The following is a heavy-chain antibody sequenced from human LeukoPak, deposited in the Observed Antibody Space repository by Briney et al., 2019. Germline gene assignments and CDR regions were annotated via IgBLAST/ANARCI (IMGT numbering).Heavy chain of an antibody. J-gene: IGHJ5*02. CDR3: ARDAPAYGSGSYFVDWFDP. Sequence: PSETLSLTCTVSGDSISSSSYYWGWIRQPPGKGLEWIGSIYYSGSTYYNPSLRSRVSISVDTSKNQFSLKLNSVTAADTAVYYCARDAPAYGSGSYFVDWFDPWGQGTLVAVSS. V-gene: IGHV4-39*02. CDR2: IYYSGST. D-gene: IGHD3-10*01. CDR1: GDSISSSSYY.